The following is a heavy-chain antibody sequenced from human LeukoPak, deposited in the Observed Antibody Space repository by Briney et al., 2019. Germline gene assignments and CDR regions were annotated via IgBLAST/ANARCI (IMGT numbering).Heavy chain of an antibody. J-gene: IGHJ4*02. D-gene: IGHD3-22*01. CDR2: IIPIFGTA. V-gene: IGHV1-69*13. CDR3: AREGDSSGYFDY. CDR1: GGTFSSYA. Sequence: SVKVSCKASGGTFSSYAINWVRQAPGQGLEWMGGIIPIFGTANYAQKFQGRVTITADESTSTAFMELSSLRSEDTAVYYCAREGDSSGYFDYWGQGTLVTVSS.